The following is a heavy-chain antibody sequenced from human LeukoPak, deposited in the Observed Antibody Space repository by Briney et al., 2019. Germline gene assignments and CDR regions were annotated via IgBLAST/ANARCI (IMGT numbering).Heavy chain of an antibody. CDR2: IDTYSGNP. CDR3: ARDRDTGY. D-gene: IGHD5-18*01. Sequence: ASVKVSCKASGYTFTGYYMHWVRQAPGQGLEWMGWIDTYSGNPTYAQGFTGRFVFSLDTSVSTAYLQISSLKAEDTAVYYCARDRDTGYWGQGTLVTVSS. V-gene: IGHV7-4-1*02. J-gene: IGHJ4*02. CDR1: GYTFTGYY.